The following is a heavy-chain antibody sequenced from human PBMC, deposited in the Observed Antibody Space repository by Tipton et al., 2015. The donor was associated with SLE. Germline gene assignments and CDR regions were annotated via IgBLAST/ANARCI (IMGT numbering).Heavy chain of an antibody. CDR3: ARGELRTTFALRCRGGTCSNWYFDL. J-gene: IGHJ2*01. V-gene: IGHV4-59*12. D-gene: IGHD2-15*01. CDR1: GVSISNYY. CDR2: LYSGAST. Sequence: GLVKPSETLSLTCNVSGVSISNYYWTWIRQPPGKGLEWIGYLYSGASTVYNPSLKSRVAISLDTSKNQFSLKLNSMTTADTAVYYCARGELRTTFALRCRGGTCSNWYFDLWGRGTLVTVSS.